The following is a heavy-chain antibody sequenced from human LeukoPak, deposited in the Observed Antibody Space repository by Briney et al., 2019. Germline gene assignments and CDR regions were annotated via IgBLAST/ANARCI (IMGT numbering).Heavy chain of an antibody. Sequence: ASVKVSCKASGYTFTTYGFSWVRQAPGQGREWMGWISAYNGNANYAQKLQGRVTMTTDTSTTTAYMDLRSLRSDDTAIYYCARIRTSGWFVDYWGQGTLVTVSS. CDR2: ISAYNGNA. CDR1: GYTFTTYG. V-gene: IGHV1-18*01. J-gene: IGHJ4*02. CDR3: ARIRTSGWFVDY. D-gene: IGHD6-19*01.